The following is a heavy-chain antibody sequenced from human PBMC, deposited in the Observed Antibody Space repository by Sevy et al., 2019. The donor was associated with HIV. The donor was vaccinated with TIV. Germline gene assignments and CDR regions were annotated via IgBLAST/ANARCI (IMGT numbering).Heavy chain of an antibody. D-gene: IGHD4-17*01. CDR2: ITGSDGAI. Sequence: GGSLRLSCVASRFTFSDYYMSWIRQAPGKGLEWVSYITGSDGAIYYSDSVKGRFTISRDNTKNSLYLQMTSLTAEDTAVYYCARDHVKDGDLGDYYYFAMDVWGQGTTVTVSS. CDR3: ARDHVKDGDLGDYYYFAMDV. CDR1: RFTFSDYY. J-gene: IGHJ6*02. V-gene: IGHV3-11*01.